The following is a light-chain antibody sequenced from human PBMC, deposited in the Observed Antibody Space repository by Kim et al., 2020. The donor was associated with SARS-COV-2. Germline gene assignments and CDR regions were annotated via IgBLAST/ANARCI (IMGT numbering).Light chain of an antibody. CDR3: QAWDSSTGG. J-gene: IGLJ3*02. CDR2: QDS. CDR1: KLGDKY. V-gene: IGLV3-1*01. Sequence: SYELTQPPSVSVSPGQTASITCSGDKLGDKYACWYQQKPGQSPVLVIYQDSKRPSGIPERFSGSNSGNTATLTIRGTQAMDEADYYCQAWDSSTGGFGGG.